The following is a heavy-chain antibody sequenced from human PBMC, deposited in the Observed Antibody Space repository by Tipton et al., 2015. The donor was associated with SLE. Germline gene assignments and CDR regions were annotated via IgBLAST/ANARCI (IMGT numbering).Heavy chain of an antibody. CDR3: AGGPVIGFNWFDP. J-gene: IGHJ5*02. Sequence: SLRLSCAASGFTFSDHAMNWVRQAPGKGLEWVSSISGSGISTYYADSVKGRFTISRDNSKNTLYLQMDSLRAEDTAVYYCAGGPVIGFNWFDPWGQGTLVTVSS. D-gene: IGHD4-11*01. V-gene: IGHV3-23*01. CDR2: ISGSGIST. CDR1: GFTFSDHA.